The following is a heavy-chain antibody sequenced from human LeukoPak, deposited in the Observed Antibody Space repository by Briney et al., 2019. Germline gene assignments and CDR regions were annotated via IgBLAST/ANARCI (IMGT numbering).Heavy chain of an antibody. D-gene: IGHD1-7*01. V-gene: IGHV4-59*01. CDR1: GGSISSYY. CDR3: ARVNWNYVGVDY. J-gene: IGHJ4*02. CDR2: IYYSGST. Sequence: SETLSLICTVSGGSISSYYWSWIRQPPGKGLEWIGYIYYSGSTNYNPSLKSRVTISVDTSKNQFSLKLSSVTAADTAVYYCARVNWNYVGVDYWGQGTLVTVSS.